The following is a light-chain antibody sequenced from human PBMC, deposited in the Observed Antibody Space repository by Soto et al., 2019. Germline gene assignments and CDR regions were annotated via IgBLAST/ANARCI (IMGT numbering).Light chain of an antibody. CDR2: EVR. V-gene: IGLV2-14*01. Sequence: QSVLTQPASVSGSPGQSITISGTGTSSDVGGYEYVSWYQQHPGKAPKLMIYEVRDRPSGVSSRFSGSKSGNTASLTISGLQAEDEADYYCSSYIGGSTYVFGTGTKVTVL. J-gene: IGLJ1*01. CDR3: SSYIGGSTYV. CDR1: SSDVGGYEY.